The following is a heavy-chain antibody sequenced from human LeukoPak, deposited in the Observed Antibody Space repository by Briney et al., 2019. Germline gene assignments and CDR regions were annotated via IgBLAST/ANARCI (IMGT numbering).Heavy chain of an antibody. CDR3: ATQTTVTTADDAFDI. CDR2: ISAYNGNT. J-gene: IGHJ3*02. Sequence: ASVKVSCKASGYTFTSYGISWVRQAPGQGLERMGWISAYNGNTNYAQKLQGRVTMTTDTSTSTAYMELRSLRSDDTAVYYCATQTTVTTADDAFDIWGQGTWSPSLQ. V-gene: IGHV1-18*01. D-gene: IGHD4-17*01. CDR1: GYTFTSYG.